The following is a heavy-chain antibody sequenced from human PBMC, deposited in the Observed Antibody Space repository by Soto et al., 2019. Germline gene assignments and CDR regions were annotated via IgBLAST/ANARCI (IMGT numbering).Heavy chain of an antibody. Sequence: QVQLQESGPGLVKPSETLSLSCNVSGGSISSDDFCWSWVRQHPARGLEWIGYIYHSGTTYYNPSLQNRISISVHSSKTQLSLKLRSVTAADTDVCFRARDEADGSGLSGGMDVWGQGTAVTVS. CDR2: IYHSGTT. CDR3: ARDEADGSGLSGGMDV. V-gene: IGHV4-31*03. J-gene: IGHJ6*02. D-gene: IGHD3-10*01. CDR1: GGSISSDDFC.